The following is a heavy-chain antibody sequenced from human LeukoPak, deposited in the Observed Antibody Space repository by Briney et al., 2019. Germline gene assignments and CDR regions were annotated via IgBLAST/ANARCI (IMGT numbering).Heavy chain of an antibody. CDR1: GFIFSYYG. V-gene: IGHV3-23*01. CDR3: AKERGHSKPFDY. J-gene: IGHJ4*02. Sequence: LGESLKISCEVSGFIFSYYGMNWVRQAPGKGLEWVSAISDSGDATYYADSVKGRFTISRDNSKSTLYLQMNNLRAEDTALYYCAKERGHSKPFDYWGQGTLVTVSS. D-gene: IGHD4-23*01. CDR2: ISDSGDAT.